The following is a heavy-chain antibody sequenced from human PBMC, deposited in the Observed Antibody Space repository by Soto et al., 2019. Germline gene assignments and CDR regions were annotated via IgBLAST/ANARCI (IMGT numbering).Heavy chain of an antibody. CDR2: IIPIFGTA. V-gene: IGHV1-69*01. Sequence: QVQLVQSGAEVKKPGSSVKVSCKASGGTFSSYAISWVRQAPGQGLEWMGGIIPIFGTANYAQKFQGRVTITADESTSTAYMELSSLRSEDTAVYYCARDGLNDFWSGPHAFDIWGQGTMVTVSS. CDR1: GGTFSSYA. CDR3: ARDGLNDFWSGPHAFDI. D-gene: IGHD3-3*01. J-gene: IGHJ3*02.